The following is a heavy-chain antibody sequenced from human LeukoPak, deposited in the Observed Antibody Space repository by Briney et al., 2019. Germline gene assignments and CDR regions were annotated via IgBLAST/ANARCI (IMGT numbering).Heavy chain of an antibody. Sequence: PSESLSLTCGVSGASFNAFQWSWIRQPAGKGPEWVDEVNPIEGTNYDASLKSRLTISIDLSKNQFSLNLSSVTAQDPAVYYCASLRRHTIIPGDRKPSWFDPWGQGTLVTVSS. J-gene: IGHJ5*02. CDR1: GASFNAFQ. D-gene: IGHD2-21*01. CDR3: ASLRRHTIIPGDRKPSWFDP. V-gene: IGHV4-34*01. CDR2: VNPIEGT.